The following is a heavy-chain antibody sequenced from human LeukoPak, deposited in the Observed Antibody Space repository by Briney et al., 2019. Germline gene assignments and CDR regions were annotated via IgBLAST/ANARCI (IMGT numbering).Heavy chain of an antibody. CDR3: ANSGYYYDSSGYYDY. D-gene: IGHD3-22*01. CDR1: GFIFSSYS. J-gene: IGHJ4*02. CDR2: ISSSSSYI. Sequence: GGSLRLSCAASGFIFSSYSMNWVRQAPGKRLGWVSSISSSSSYIYYADSVKGRFTISRDNAKNSLYLQMSSLRAEDTAVYYCANSGYYYDSSGYYDYWGQGTLVTVSS. V-gene: IGHV3-21*01.